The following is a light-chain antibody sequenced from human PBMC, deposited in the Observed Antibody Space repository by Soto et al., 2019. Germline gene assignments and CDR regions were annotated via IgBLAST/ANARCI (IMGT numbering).Light chain of an antibody. J-gene: IGLJ1*01. V-gene: IGLV2-14*01. CDR3: SSLSTTSTPIV. CDR2: EVS. CDR1: TSDVGGYNY. Sequence: QSVLTQPASVSGSPGQSITISCTGTTSDVGGYNYVSWYQKNPGKAPKLMIYEVSYRPSGASNRFSGSKSGNTASLTISGLQPEDEAYYYCSSLSTTSTPIVFGSGTKVTVL.